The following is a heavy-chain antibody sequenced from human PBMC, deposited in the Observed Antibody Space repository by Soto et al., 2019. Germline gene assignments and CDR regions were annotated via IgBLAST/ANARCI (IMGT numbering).Heavy chain of an antibody. CDR1: GSSVSSGSYY. CDR2: ISHSGST. D-gene: IGHD2-8*02. CDR3: ARNGGVTGAIGY. J-gene: IGHJ4*02. V-gene: IGHV4-61*03. Sequence: ETLSLTCTVSGSSVSSGSYYWTWIRQPPGKGLEWLGYISHSGSTNYNPSLKSRVAIAVDTSKNHYSLKLRSVSAAETAVYYCARNGGVTGAIGYWGQGTLVTVSS.